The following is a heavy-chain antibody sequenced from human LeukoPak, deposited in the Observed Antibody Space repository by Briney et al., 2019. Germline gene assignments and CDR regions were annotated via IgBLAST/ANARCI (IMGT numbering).Heavy chain of an antibody. D-gene: IGHD2-15*01. CDR2: IRYDGSNK. CDR1: GFTFSSYG. CDR3: AIIALGYCSGGSCADY. Sequence: GGSLRLSCPASGFTFSSYGMHWVRQAPGKGLEWVAFIRYDGSNKYYADSVKRRFTISRDNSKNTLYLQMNSLRAEDTAVYYCAIIALGYCSGGSCADYWGQGTLVTVSS. V-gene: IGHV3-30*02. J-gene: IGHJ4*02.